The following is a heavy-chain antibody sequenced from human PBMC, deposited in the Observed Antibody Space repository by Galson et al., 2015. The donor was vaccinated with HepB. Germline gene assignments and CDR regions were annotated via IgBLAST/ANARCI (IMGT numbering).Heavy chain of an antibody. CDR3: ARAHPLIAVVAYYYYGMDV. CDR2: INSDGSST. D-gene: IGHD6-19*01. J-gene: IGHJ6*02. V-gene: IGHV3-74*01. Sequence: SLRLSCAASGFTFSSYWMHWVRQAPGKGLVWVSRINSDGSSTSYADSVKGRFTISRDNAKNTLYLQMNSLRAEDTAVYYCARAHPLIAVVAYYYYGMDVWGQGTTVTVSS. CDR1: GFTFSSYW.